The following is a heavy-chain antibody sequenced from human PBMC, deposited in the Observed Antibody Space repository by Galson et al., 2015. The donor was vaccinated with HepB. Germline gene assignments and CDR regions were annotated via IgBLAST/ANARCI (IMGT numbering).Heavy chain of an antibody. CDR2: INGGNGNT. CDR1: GYTFTSYA. J-gene: IGHJ6*03. Sequence: SVKVSCKASGYTFTSYAIHWVRQAPGQTLEWMGWINGGNGNTKYSQKFQGRVTITRDTSANTGYMEMSSLRSEDTAVYYCARDRGRMGDISYYYYMDVWGKGTTVTVSS. CDR3: ARDRGRMGDISYYYYMDV. V-gene: IGHV1-3*01. D-gene: IGHD3-10*01.